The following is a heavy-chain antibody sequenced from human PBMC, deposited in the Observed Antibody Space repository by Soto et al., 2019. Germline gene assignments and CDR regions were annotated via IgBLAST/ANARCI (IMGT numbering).Heavy chain of an antibody. CDR1: GGTFSSYT. V-gene: IGHV1-69*08. CDR2: IIPILGIA. J-gene: IGHJ4*02. D-gene: IGHD6-13*01. CDR3: AREGYSSSFRLEDDY. Sequence: QVQLVQSGAEVKKPGSSVKVSCKASGGTFSSYTISWVRQAPGQGLEWMGRIIPILGIANYAQKFQGRVTITADKSTSTAYMELSSLRSEDTAVYYCAREGYSSSFRLEDDYWGQGTLVTVSS.